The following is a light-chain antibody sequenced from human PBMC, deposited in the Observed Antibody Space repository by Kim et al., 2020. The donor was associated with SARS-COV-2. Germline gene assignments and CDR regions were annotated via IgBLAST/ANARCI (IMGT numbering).Light chain of an antibody. CDR1: QRISYW. J-gene: IGKJ5*01. V-gene: IGKV1-5*03. Sequence: DIQMTQSPSTLSASVGDRVTITCRASQRISYWLAWYQQKPGKAPNLLIYKASNLQSGVPSRFSGSGSGTDFTLTISGLQPDDFATYYCQQYDTYPVTFGQGTRLEIK. CDR2: KAS. CDR3: QQYDTYPVT.